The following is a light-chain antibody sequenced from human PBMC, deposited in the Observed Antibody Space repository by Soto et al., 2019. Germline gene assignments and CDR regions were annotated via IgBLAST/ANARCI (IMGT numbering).Light chain of an antibody. CDR1: QSVSSR. V-gene: IGKV3-15*01. J-gene: IGKJ5*01. CDR3: QQYNKWPPIT. Sequence: EIVMTQSPATLSVSPGERATLSCRASQSVSSRLAWYQQRPGQAPRLLIYDASTRATGIPARFSGSGSGTEFILTISSLQSEDVAVYYCQQYNKWPPITFGQGTRL. CDR2: DAS.